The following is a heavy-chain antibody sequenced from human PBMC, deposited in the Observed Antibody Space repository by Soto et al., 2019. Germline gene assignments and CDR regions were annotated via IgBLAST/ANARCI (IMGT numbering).Heavy chain of an antibody. CDR1: GFSFSTYG. V-gene: IGHV3-30*18. D-gene: IGHD2-21*02. Sequence: QVQLVESGGGVVQPGESLTLSCVASGFSFSTYGFHWVRQAPGKGLEWVALVAYDGTDKYYGDSVQGRFTISKDNAKNTLYLQMTSLRAEDTAQYFCAKEFRVHGGNYYFDSWGQGTLVTVSS. CDR3: AKEFRVHGGNYYFDS. CDR2: VAYDGTDK. J-gene: IGHJ4*02.